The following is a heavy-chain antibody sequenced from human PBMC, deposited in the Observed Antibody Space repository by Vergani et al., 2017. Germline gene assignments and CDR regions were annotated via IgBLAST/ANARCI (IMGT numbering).Heavy chain of an antibody. Sequence: QVQLVQSGAEVKEPGSSVKVSCKASGGTFSSYAISWVRQAPGQGLEWMGGIIPIFNTPNYAQKFQGRVTITADESTSTAYMDLSSLRYEDTAVYYCARTSRGRCLQFRGVFDHWGQGTLVTVSS. CDR1: GGTFSSYA. D-gene: IGHD5-24*01. CDR2: IIPIFNTP. V-gene: IGHV1-69*12. CDR3: ARTSRGRCLQFRGVFDH. J-gene: IGHJ5*02.